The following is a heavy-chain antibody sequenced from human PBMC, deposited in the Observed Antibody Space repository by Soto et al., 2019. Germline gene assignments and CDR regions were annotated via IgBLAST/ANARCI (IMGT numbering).Heavy chain of an antibody. Sequence: GSLRLSCAASGFTFSDYYMSWIRQAPGKGLEWVSYISSSSSYTNYADSVKGRFTISRDNAKNSLYLQMNSLRAEDTAVYYCASHPQSYYYDSSGSWIDYWGQGTLVTVSS. CDR2: ISSSSSYT. D-gene: IGHD3-22*01. J-gene: IGHJ4*02. V-gene: IGHV3-11*06. CDR3: ASHPQSYYYDSSGSWIDY. CDR1: GFTFSDYY.